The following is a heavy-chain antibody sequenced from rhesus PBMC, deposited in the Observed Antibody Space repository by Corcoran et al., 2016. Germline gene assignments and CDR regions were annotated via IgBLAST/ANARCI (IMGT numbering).Heavy chain of an antibody. V-gene: IGHV3-14*01. CDR2: VNSDGSST. D-gene: IGHD6-43*01. CDR3: AGEVPPDSSSSHV. CDR1: GFTFSSYW. Sequence: EVQVVESGGGLAKPGGSLRLSCAASGFTFSSYWMHWVRQAPGKGLEWISSVNSDGSSTYDADSVKGRCTRTGEKEKNTVYRQRDGLGAEETAVDYCAGEVPPDSSSSHVWGEGLRVTVSS. J-gene: IGHJ3*01.